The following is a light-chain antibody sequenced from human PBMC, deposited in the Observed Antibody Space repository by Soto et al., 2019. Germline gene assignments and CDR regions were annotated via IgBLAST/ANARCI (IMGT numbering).Light chain of an antibody. CDR3: QQYSNWPQT. V-gene: IGKV3-15*01. CDR2: GAS. J-gene: IGKJ5*01. Sequence: EIVMTQSPATLSVSPGERATLSCRASQSVSSNLAWYQQKRGQAPRLLIYGASTRATGIPARFSGSGSGTEFTLTISSLQSEDFAVYYCQQYSNWPQTFGQGTRLEIK. CDR1: QSVSSN.